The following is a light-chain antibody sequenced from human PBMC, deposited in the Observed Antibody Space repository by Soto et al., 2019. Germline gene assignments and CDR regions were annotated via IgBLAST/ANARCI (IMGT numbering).Light chain of an antibody. Sequence: EIVLTQSPGTLSLSPGERATLSCRASQSVSNNYLAWYKQKPGQAPRILIYGASNRATGIPDRLSGSGSGTDFTLTIRRLEPEDFAVYYCQQYGSPGTFGQGTKVDI. CDR1: QSVSNNY. J-gene: IGKJ1*01. V-gene: IGKV3-20*01. CDR2: GAS. CDR3: QQYGSPGT.